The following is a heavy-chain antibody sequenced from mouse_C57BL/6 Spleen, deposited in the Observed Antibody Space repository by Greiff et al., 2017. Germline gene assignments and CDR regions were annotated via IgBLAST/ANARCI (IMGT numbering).Heavy chain of an antibody. CDR3: ASLANWDLAWFAY. CDR2: INPSNGGT. V-gene: IGHV1-53*01. CDR1: GYTFTSYW. D-gene: IGHD4-1*01. Sequence: QVQLQQPGTELVKPGASVKLSCKASGYTFTSYWMHWVKQRPGQGLEWIGNINPSNGGTNYNEKFKSKATLTVDKSSSTSYMQLRSLTSEDSAVDYCASLANWDLAWFAYWGQGTLVTVSA. J-gene: IGHJ3*01.